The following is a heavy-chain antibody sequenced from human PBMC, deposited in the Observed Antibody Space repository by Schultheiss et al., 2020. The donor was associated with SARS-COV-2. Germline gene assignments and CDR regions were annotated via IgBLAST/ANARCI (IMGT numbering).Heavy chain of an antibody. CDR2: INHSGST. Sequence: SETLSLTCTVSGGSISSSDCNWGWIRQPPGKGLEWIGEINHSGSTNYNPSLKSRVTISVDTSKNQFSLKLSSVTAADTAVYYCARGGVVTGTSHWGQGTLVTVSS. CDR1: GGSISSSDCN. J-gene: IGHJ4*02. CDR3: ARGGVVTGTSH. V-gene: IGHV4-39*07. D-gene: IGHD1-20*01.